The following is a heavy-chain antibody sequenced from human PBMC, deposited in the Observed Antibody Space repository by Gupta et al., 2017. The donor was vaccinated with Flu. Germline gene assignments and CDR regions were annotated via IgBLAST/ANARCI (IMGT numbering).Heavy chain of an antibody. J-gene: IGHJ4*02. D-gene: IGHD1-26*01. CDR2: ISSSSSYI. V-gene: IGHV3-21*01. Sequence: EVQLVESGGGLVKPGGSLRLSCAASGFTFSSYSMNWVRQAPGKGLEWVSSISSSSSYIYYADSVKGRFTISRDNAKNSLYLQMNSLRAEDTAVYYCARDTGLVGATTQRWGFDYWGQGTLVTVSS. CDR1: GFTFSSYS. CDR3: ARDTGLVGATTQRWGFDY.